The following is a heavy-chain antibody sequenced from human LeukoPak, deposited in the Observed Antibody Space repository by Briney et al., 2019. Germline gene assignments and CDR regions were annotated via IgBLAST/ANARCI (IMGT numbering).Heavy chain of an antibody. Sequence: SSGTLSLTCTVSGDSISSYYWSWIRQPPGKGREWIGCIYYSGNTNYNPSLKSRVTISIDTSKNQFSLKLSSVTAADTAVYYCARDYAFDIWGQGTMVTVSS. V-gene: IGHV4-59*01. CDR2: IYYSGNT. CDR3: ARDYAFDI. J-gene: IGHJ3*02. CDR1: GDSISSYY.